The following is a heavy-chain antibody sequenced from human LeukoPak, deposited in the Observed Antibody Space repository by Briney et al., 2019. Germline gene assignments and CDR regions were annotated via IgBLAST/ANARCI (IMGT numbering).Heavy chain of an antibody. CDR1: GDSVSSNSVA. CDR3: ATERRGTSAFDI. J-gene: IGHJ3*02. CDR2: TYYRSKWYN. V-gene: IGHV6-1*01. Sequence: SQTLSLTCVISGDSVSSNSVAWNWIRQSPSRGLEWLGRTYYRSKWYNEYAVSVKSRVIINPDTSKNQFSLQLNSVTPADTAVYYCATERRGTSAFDIWGQGTMVTVSS.